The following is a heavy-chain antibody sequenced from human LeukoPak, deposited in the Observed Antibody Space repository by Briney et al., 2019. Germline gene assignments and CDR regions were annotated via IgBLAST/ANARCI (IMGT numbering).Heavy chain of an antibody. Sequence: GGSLRLSCADSGFTFSSYSMNWVRQAPGKGLEWVAVISFDESNKYYADSVKGRFTISRDNSKNTLYLQMNSLRAEDTAVYYCAKGGGTGYSSSWYSNWGQGTLVTVSS. CDR1: GFTFSSYS. CDR3: AKGGGTGYSSSWYSN. CDR2: ISFDESNK. V-gene: IGHV3-30*18. D-gene: IGHD6-13*01. J-gene: IGHJ4*02.